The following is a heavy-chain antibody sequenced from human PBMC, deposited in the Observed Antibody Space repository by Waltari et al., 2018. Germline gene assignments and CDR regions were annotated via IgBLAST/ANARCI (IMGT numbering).Heavy chain of an antibody. CDR3: ARLQDSSSWYRNAFDI. D-gene: IGHD6-13*01. Sequence: QVQLVQSGAEVKKPGASVKVSCKASGYTFTGYYMHWVRQAPGQGLEWMGWINPNSGGTNYAQKLQGRVTMTRDTSISTAYMELSRLRSDDTAVYYCARLQDSSSWYRNAFDIWGQGTMVTVSS. J-gene: IGHJ3*02. CDR2: INPNSGGT. CDR1: GYTFTGYY. V-gene: IGHV1-2*02.